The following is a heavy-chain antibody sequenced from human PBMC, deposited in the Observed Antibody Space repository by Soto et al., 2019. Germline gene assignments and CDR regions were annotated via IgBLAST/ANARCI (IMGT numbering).Heavy chain of an antibody. V-gene: IGHV3-7*05. CDR2: INRDGSNK. CDR3: ARDVSPGSSSLYLDAFDI. CDR1: GFTLSAYW. Sequence: EVQLEESGGDLVQPGGSLRLSCAASGFTLSAYWMTWVRQAPGKGLEWVANINRDGSNKSYLDSVRGRFTISRDNVGNSLYLQMDSLGADDTALYYCARDVSPGSSSLYLDAFDIWGQGTMVTVSS. J-gene: IGHJ3*02. D-gene: IGHD6-13*01.